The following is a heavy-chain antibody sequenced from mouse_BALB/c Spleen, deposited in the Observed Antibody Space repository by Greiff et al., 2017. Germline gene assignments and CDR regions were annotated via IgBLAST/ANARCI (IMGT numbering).Heavy chain of an antibody. CDR3: AREEKGPYFDD. CDR2: ISSGGSYT. Sequence: EVMLVESGGGLVKPGGSLKLSCAASGFTFSSYAMSWVRQSPEKRLEWVAEISSGGSYTYYPDTVTGRFTISRDNAKNTLYLEMSSLRSEDTAMYYCAREEKGPYFDDWGQGTTLTVSS. CDR1: GFTFSSYA. J-gene: IGHJ2*01. V-gene: IGHV5-9-4*01.